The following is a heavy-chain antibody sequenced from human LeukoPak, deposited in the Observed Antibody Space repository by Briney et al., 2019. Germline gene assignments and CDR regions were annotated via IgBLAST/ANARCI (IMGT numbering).Heavy chain of an antibody. J-gene: IGHJ5*02. CDR2: ISSSSNYI. V-gene: IGHV3-21*01. CDR1: GFTYSSYS. CDR3: AREVATIIRFDP. Sequence: GGSLRLSCAASGFTYSSYSMNWVRQAPGKGLEWVSSISSSSNYIYYADSVKGRFTISRDNAKNSLYLQMKSLRAEDTAVYYCAREVATIIRFDPWCQGTLVTVSS. D-gene: IGHD5-12*01.